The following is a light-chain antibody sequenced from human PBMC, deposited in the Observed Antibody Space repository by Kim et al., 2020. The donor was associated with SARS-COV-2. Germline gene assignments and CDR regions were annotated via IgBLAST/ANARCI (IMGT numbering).Light chain of an antibody. J-gene: IGKJ1*01. CDR3: QQYNNWPPWT. CDR1: QSVSSN. CDR2: GAS. V-gene: IGKV3-15*01. Sequence: SPGERATPSCRASQSVSSNLAWYQQKPCQAPRLLIYGASTRTTGIPARFSGSGSGTAFTLTIISLQSEDFAVYYCQQYNNWPPWTFGQGTKVDIK.